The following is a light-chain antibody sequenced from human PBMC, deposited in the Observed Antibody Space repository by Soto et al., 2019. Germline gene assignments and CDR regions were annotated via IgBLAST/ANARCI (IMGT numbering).Light chain of an antibody. CDR3: SSYSNKDTLL. V-gene: IGLV2-14*03. J-gene: IGLJ3*02. Sequence: QSVLTQPASGSGSPGQSITISCTGTSSDVGGYDHVSWYQQHPGKAPKLIIYDVTVRPSGISRRFSGSKSDNTASLAVSGLQPEDEDDYYCSSYSNKDTLLFGGGTKLTVL. CDR2: DVT. CDR1: SSDVGGYDH.